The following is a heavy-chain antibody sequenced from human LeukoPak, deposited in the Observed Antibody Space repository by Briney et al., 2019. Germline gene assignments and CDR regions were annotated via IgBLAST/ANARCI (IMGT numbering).Heavy chain of an antibody. CDR3: VSDHTGHDDY. CDR1: GFSLSSYW. Sequence: GGSLRLSCVASGFSLSSYWVHWVRQAPWKGLVWVSRINIEGSTTTYADSVKGRFTISRDNAKKTLSLQMNSLRAEDTAVYYCVSDHTGHDDYWGQGNLVTVSS. J-gene: IGHJ4*02. D-gene: IGHD1-1*01. V-gene: IGHV3-74*03. CDR2: INIEGSTT.